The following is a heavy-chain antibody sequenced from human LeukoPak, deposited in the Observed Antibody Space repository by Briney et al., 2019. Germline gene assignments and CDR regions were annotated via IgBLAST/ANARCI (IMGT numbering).Heavy chain of an antibody. D-gene: IGHD2-15*01. CDR3: AREAVVVAATVWFDP. V-gene: IGHV3-21*01. Sequence: PGGSLRLSCAASGFTFSSYSMNWVRQAPGKGLEWVSSISSSSSYIYYADSVKGRFTISRDNAKNSLYLQMNSLRAEDTAVYYCAREAVVVAATVWFDPWGQGTLVTVSS. CDR1: GFTFSSYS. CDR2: ISSSSSYI. J-gene: IGHJ5*02.